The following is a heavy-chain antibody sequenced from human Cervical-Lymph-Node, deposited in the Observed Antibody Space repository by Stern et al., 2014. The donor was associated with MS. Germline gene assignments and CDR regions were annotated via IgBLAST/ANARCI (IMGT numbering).Heavy chain of an antibody. V-gene: IGHV3-30*01. Sequence: QVQLVQSGGGVVQPGRSLRLSCAASGFTFNTFDMHWVRQAPGQGLEWVAIVSNDGSAKYYADSVRGRFTISRDNSKSTLYLQMDSLKTEDTAVYYCARDDDGGYYFPLDRWGQGTLVTVSS. CDR2: VSNDGSAK. J-gene: IGHJ5*02. CDR3: ARDDDGGYYFPLDR. CDR1: GFTFNTFD. D-gene: IGHD3-3*01.